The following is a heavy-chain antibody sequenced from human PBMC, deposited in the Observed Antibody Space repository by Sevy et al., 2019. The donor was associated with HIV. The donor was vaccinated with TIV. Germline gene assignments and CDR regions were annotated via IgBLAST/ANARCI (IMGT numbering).Heavy chain of an antibody. CDR3: ARDMRGLGYCSSTSCYDHYYYGMDV. CDR2: ISSSSSTI. Sequence: GGSLRLSCAASGFTFSSYSMNWVRQAPGKGLEWVSYISSSSSTIYYADSVKGRFTISRDNAKNSLYLQMNNLRDEDTAVYYCARDMRGLGYCSSTSCYDHYYYGMDVWGQGTTVTVSS. V-gene: IGHV3-48*02. J-gene: IGHJ6*02. D-gene: IGHD2-2*01. CDR1: GFTFSSYS.